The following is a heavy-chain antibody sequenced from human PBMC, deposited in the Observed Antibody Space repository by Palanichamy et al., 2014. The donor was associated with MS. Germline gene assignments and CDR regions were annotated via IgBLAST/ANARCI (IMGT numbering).Heavy chain of an antibody. V-gene: IGHV1-3*01. J-gene: IGHJ4*02. CDR1: GYTFATYA. D-gene: IGHD2-2*01. CDR2: ITAGNGDT. CDR3: ARMYCSSTSCLYYFDY. Sequence: QVQLVQSGAEVKKPGASAKVSCKASGYTFATYAVHWVRQAPGQRLEWMGCITAGNGDTKYSQKFQGRVTITRDTSASTAYMELSSLRSEDTAVYYCARMYCSSTSCLYYFDYWGQGTLVTVSS.